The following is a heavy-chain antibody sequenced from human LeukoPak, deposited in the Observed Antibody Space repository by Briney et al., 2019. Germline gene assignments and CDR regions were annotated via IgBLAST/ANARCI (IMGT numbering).Heavy chain of an antibody. J-gene: IGHJ4*02. V-gene: IGHV3-21*01. CDR2: ITSSSSYV. Sequence: GGSLRLSCAASGFTFSSYSMNWVRQAPGEGLEWVSSITSSSSYVYYADSVKGRFTISRDNAKNSLYLQMNSLRAEDTAVYYCARDRGSYDWGQGTLVTVSS. D-gene: IGHD1-26*01. CDR3: ARDRGSYD. CDR1: GFTFSSYS.